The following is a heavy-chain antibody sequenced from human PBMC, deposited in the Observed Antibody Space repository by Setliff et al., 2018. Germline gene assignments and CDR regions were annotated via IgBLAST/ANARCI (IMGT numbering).Heavy chain of an antibody. CDR2: LYSAGST. J-gene: IGHJ4*02. CDR3: ASDPRGYSYGSRSDY. V-gene: IGHV3-66*02. D-gene: IGHD5-18*01. Sequence: PGGSLRLSCAASGFTVSKNFLSWVRQAPGKGLEWISSLYSAGSTYYADSVKGRFTISRDNSKNTLDLQMNSLRVEDTAVYYCASDPRGYSYGSRSDYWGQGTLVTVSS. CDR1: GFTVSKNF.